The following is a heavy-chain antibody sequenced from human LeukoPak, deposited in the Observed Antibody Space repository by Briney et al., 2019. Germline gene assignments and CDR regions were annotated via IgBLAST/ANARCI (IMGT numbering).Heavy chain of an antibody. CDR3: ARRANWGSLSD. V-gene: IGHV4-39*07. CDR1: GGSLSSSSYY. D-gene: IGHD7-27*01. Sequence: SETLSLSCTVSGGSLSSSSYYWGWIRQPPGKGLEWIEEINHSGSTNYNPSLKSRVTISVDTSKNQCSLKLSSVTAADTAVYYCARRANWGSLSDWGQGTLFTVSS. J-gene: IGHJ4*02. CDR2: INHSGST.